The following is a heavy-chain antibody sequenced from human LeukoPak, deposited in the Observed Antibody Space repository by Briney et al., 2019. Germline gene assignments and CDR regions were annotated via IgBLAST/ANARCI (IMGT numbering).Heavy chain of an antibody. CDR3: ARQEQSFRISSYFDY. CDR1: GFTFSGYW. Sequence: GVSLRLSCAASGFTFSGYWMHWVRQAPGKGLVWVSRINSDGSSTSYADSVKGRFTISRDNAKNTLYLQMNSLRAEDTAVYYCARQEQSFRISSYFDYWGQGTLVTVSS. V-gene: IGHV3-74*01. J-gene: IGHJ4*02. CDR2: INSDGSST. D-gene: IGHD6-13*01.